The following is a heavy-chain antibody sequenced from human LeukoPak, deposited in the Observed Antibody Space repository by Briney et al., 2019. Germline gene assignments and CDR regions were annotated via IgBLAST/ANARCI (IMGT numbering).Heavy chain of an antibody. Sequence: GGSLRLSCAASGFTFSGYAMSWVRQAPGKGLEWVSATSGSGGTTYYADSVKGRFTFSRDNSKNTLYLQMNSLRAEDTAVYYCAKGIRAPEIFWSGYLSHWGQGTLVTVSS. J-gene: IGHJ4*02. CDR1: GFTFSGYA. CDR2: TSGSGGTT. V-gene: IGHV3-23*01. D-gene: IGHD3-3*01. CDR3: AKGIRAPEIFWSGYLSH.